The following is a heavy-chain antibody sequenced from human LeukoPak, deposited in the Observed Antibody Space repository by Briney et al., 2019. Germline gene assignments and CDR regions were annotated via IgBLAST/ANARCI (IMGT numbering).Heavy chain of an antibody. CDR2: IDSSSSYI. CDR1: GFTFDDYA. CDR3: ARVTAAAGDLDY. V-gene: IGHV3-21*01. J-gene: IGHJ4*02. Sequence: GGSLRLSCAASGFTFDDYAMNWVRQAPGKGLDWVSSIDSSSSYIYYADSVKGRFTISRDNAKNSLYLQMNSLRAEDTAVYYCARVTAAAGDLDYWGQGTLVTVSS. D-gene: IGHD6-13*01.